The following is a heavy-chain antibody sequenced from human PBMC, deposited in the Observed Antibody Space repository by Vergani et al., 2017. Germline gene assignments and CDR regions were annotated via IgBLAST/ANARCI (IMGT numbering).Heavy chain of an antibody. CDR3: AKDGSGITMVRGAAFDYYYMDV. J-gene: IGHJ6*03. CDR2: ISGSGGSP. CDR1: GFTFSSYA. Sequence: EVQLLESGGGLVQPGGSLRLSCAASGFTFSSYAMSWVRQAPGKGLEWVSAISGSGGSPYYADSVKGRFTISRDNSKNTLYLQMNSLRAEDTAVYYCAKDGSGITMVRGAAFDYYYMDVWGKGTTVTVSS. V-gene: IGHV3-23*01. D-gene: IGHD3-10*01.